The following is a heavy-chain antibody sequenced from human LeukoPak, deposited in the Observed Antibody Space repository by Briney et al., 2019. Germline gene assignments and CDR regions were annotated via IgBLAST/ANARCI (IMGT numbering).Heavy chain of an antibody. J-gene: IGHJ4*02. D-gene: IGHD2-15*01. V-gene: IGHV3-21*01. Sequence: SMRLSCAVYTSTFGTYTMNCDRQAPGRWLEWVSSIISSCSCIHNAYSENGRFTISGDNAKNSLYLQMAGLRAEDTAVYYCARDPQYCSGGSCYSFDYWGQETVVSVSS. CDR1: TSTFGTYT. CDR2: IISSCSCI. CDR3: ARDPQYCSGGSCYSFDY.